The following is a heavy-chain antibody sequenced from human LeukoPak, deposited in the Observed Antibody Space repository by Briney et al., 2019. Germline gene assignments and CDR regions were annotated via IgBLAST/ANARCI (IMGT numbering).Heavy chain of an antibody. J-gene: IGHJ4*02. CDR1: GFTFSSYG. Sequence: GGSLRLSCAASGFTFSSYGMSWVRQAPGKGLEWVSAISGSGGSTYYADSVKGRFTISRDNSKNTLYLQMNSLRAEDTAVYYCAKDSDSSGWYIFNFDYWGQGTLVTVSS. D-gene: IGHD6-19*01. V-gene: IGHV3-23*01. CDR3: AKDSDSSGWYIFNFDY. CDR2: ISGSGGST.